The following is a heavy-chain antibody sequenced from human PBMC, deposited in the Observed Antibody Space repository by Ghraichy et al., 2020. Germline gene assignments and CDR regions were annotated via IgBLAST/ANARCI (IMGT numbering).Heavy chain of an antibody. CDR3: VRLYNGYGDF. V-gene: IGHV3-21*01. CDR2: IDWTGTYI. Sequence: ETLSLTCAASGFTFSTYSMKWVRQTPERGLEWVSSIDWTGTYIYYADSVKGRFTTSRDNAGSSLFLQMNSLRAEDTATYYCVRLYNGYGDFWGQGTLVTVAS. CDR1: GFTFSTYS. D-gene: IGHD3-16*01. J-gene: IGHJ4*02.